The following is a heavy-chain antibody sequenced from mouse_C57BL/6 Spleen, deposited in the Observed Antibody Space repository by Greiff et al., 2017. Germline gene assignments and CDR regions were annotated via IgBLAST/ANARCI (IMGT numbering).Heavy chain of an antibody. CDR1: GYTFTSYW. CDR2: IDPNSGGT. Sequence: QVQLQQSGAELVKPGASVKLSCKASGYTFTSYWMHWVKQRPGRGLEWIGRIDPNSGGTKYNEKFKSKATLTVDKPSSTAYMQLSSLTSEDSAVYYCAPGDYSSWFAYWGQGTLVTVSA. D-gene: IGHD2-12*01. CDR3: APGDYSSWFAY. J-gene: IGHJ3*01. V-gene: IGHV1-72*01.